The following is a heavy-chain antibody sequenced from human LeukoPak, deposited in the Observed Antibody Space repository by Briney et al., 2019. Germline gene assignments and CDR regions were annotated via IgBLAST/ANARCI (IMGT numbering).Heavy chain of an antibody. CDR2: MIPNSGTA. CDR3: AREYSRVGNWFDP. V-gene: IGHV1-69*05. J-gene: IGHJ5*02. CDR1: GGTFSTYA. Sequence: SVKVSCKASGGTFSTYAINWVRQAPGQGLEWMGGMIPNSGTANYAQKFQGRVTITTDASTSTAYMELSSLRSEDTAVYYCAREYSRVGNWFDPWGQGTLVTVSS. D-gene: IGHD6-13*01.